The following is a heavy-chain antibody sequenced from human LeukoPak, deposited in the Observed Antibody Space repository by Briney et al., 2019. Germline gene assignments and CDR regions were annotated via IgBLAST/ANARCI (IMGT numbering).Heavy chain of an antibody. V-gene: IGHV3-30*18. Sequence: GGSLRLSCAASGFTFSSYGMHWVRQAPGKGLEWVAVISYDGSNKYYAHSVKGRFTISRDNSKNTLYLQLNSLRAEDTAVYYCAKDRGYSYGIDYWGQGTLVTVSS. CDR1: GFTFSSYG. J-gene: IGHJ4*02. D-gene: IGHD5-18*01. CDR2: ISYDGSNK. CDR3: AKDRGYSYGIDY.